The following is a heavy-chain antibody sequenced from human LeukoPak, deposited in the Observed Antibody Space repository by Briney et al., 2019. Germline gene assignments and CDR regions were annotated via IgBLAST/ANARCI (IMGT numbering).Heavy chain of an antibody. CDR3: ARDGRPLDY. CDR1: GTTFSRYW. J-gene: IGHJ4*02. Sequence: GGSLRLSCVDSGTTFSRYWMSWVRQAPGKGLEWVANIKQDGGEKYYVDSVKGRFTISRDNAKNSLYLQMNSLRVGDTAVYYCARDGRPLDYWGQGTLVTVSS. CDR2: IKQDGGEK. V-gene: IGHV3-7*03.